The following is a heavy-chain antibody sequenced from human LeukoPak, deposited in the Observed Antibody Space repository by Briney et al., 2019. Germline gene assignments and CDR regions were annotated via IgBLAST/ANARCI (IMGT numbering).Heavy chain of an antibody. Sequence: GESLRLSCEASGFTFSAYHMHWVRQAPGRGLEWVSSITTTSNSIQYADSVEGRFTISRDNAKNSLYLQMNSLRAEDTAVYYCARKGRVAAGAFDIWGQGTMLTVAS. CDR1: GFTFSAYH. J-gene: IGHJ3*02. CDR3: ARKGRVAAGAFDI. D-gene: IGHD6-19*01. CDR2: ITTTSNSI. V-gene: IGHV3-21*01.